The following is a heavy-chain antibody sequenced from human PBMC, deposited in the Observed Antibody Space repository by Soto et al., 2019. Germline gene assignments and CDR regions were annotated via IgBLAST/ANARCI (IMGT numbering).Heavy chain of an antibody. V-gene: IGHV1-8*01. D-gene: IGHD3-10*01. Sequence: QVPLVQSGAEVKNPGASVKVSCKASGYTFTSYDINWVRQATGQGLEWMGWMNPNSGNTGYAQKFQGRVTMTRNTSISTAYRALSSLRSDDTAVYYCARLAWVREVTSVDYWGQGALVAVSS. J-gene: IGHJ4*02. CDR1: GYTFTSYD. CDR2: MNPNSGNT. CDR3: ARLAWVREVTSVDY.